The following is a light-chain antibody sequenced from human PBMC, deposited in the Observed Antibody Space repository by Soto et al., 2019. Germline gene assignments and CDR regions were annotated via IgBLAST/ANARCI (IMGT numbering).Light chain of an antibody. J-gene: IGKJ1*01. V-gene: IGKV1-27*01. Sequence: DIQMTQSPSSLSASVGDRVTITCRASQGISHFLAWYQQKPGQVPKLLIYAASTLLPGVPSRFSGSGSGTDFTLTISSLQPEDVATYYWQCYNDASTFGQGTEVEI. CDR3: QCYNDAST. CDR1: QGISHF. CDR2: AAS.